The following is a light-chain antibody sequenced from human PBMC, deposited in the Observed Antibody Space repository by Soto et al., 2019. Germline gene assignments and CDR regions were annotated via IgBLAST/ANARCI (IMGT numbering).Light chain of an antibody. J-gene: IGLJ2*01. Sequence: QSVLTQPPSVSAAPGQKVTISCSGSSSNIGNNYVYWYQQLPGTAHKLLIYDNNKRPSGIPDRFSGSKSGTSATLGITGLQTGDDADYYCGTWDSSLIAEVFGGGTKLTVL. V-gene: IGLV1-51*01. CDR3: GTWDSSLIAEV. CDR1: SSNIGNNY. CDR2: DNN.